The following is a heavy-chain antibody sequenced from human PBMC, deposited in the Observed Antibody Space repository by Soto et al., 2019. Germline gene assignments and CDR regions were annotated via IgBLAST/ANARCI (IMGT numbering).Heavy chain of an antibody. Sequence: EFMKISFKGSGYTLTNYWIGWVRQMPGKGLEWMGIIYPGDSDTKYNPSFQSQVTISADKSITTTYLRWTSLKASDTATYYCAASIFYYGMDVWGQGTTVTVSS. CDR1: GYTLTNYW. CDR3: AASIFYYGMDV. J-gene: IGHJ6*02. V-gene: IGHV5-51*01. CDR2: IYPGDSDT.